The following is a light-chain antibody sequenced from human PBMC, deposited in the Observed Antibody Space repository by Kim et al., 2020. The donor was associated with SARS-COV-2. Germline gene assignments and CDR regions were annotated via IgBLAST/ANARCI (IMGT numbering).Light chain of an antibody. Sequence: DIQLTQSPSSLSASIGDRVTITCQASQDISTHLNWYQQKPGKAPELLISDASTLEYGVPSRFSGSGSGTDFTFTISRLQPEDIASYYCQHYDDRPPFTFGPGTKVYIK. CDR3: QHYDDRPPFT. J-gene: IGKJ3*01. CDR2: DAS. CDR1: QDISTH. V-gene: IGKV1-33*01.